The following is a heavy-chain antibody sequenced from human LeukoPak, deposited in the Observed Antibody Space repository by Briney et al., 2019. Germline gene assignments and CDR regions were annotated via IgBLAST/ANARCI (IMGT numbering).Heavy chain of an antibody. CDR2: INXSXST. CDR3: ARGVLGSSYYYDSSGYYYFDY. D-gene: IGHD3-22*01. J-gene: IGHJ4*02. Sequence: INXSXSTNYNPSLNSRVTISVHTSNIQFSLKLSSVTAADTAVYYCARGVLGSSYYYDSSGYYYFDYWGQGTLVTVSS. V-gene: IGHV4-34*01.